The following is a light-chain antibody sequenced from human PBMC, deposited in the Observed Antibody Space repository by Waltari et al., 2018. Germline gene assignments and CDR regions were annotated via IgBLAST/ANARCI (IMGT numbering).Light chain of an antibody. CDR3: QQCISLPVT. V-gene: IGKV3-11*01. Sequence: EIVQTQSPATLSLSPGARATLSCRASHSVREYLAWYQQRPGQAPRLLIYDASNRATGVPARFSGTGYETDFTLTINSLEPEDFAVYYCQQCISLPVTFGGGSKVEIK. CDR2: DAS. CDR1: HSVREY. J-gene: IGKJ4*01.